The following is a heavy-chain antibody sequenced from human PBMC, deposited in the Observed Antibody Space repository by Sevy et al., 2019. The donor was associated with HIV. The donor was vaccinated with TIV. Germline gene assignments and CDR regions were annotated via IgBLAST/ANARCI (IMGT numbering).Heavy chain of an antibody. D-gene: IGHD6-13*01. V-gene: IGHV3-15*01. Sequence: GGSLRLSCAASGFTFSNAWMSWVRQAPGKGLEWVGRIKGKIYDGTIDYAAPVKGRFSISRDDSKNTPYLQMNSLKTEDTAVYYCTTASWSQEDYYNYWGQGTLVTVSS. CDR2: IKGKIYDGTI. CDR3: TTASWSQEDYYNY. CDR1: GFTFSNAW. J-gene: IGHJ4*02.